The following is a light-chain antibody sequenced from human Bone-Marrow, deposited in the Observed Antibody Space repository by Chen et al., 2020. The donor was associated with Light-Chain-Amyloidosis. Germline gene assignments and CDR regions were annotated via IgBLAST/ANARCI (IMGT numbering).Light chain of an antibody. Sequence: DIQMTQSPSSLSASVGDRVTITCRASQNINTWLAWYQQKPGKAPKLLIYKASSLSGVPSRFSGSGSETEFTLTISSLQPDDFGTYHCQQSNTYPWTFGPGTKVDVK. V-gene: IGKV1-5*03. CDR1: QNINTW. CDR3: QQSNTYPWT. J-gene: IGKJ1*01. CDR2: KAS.